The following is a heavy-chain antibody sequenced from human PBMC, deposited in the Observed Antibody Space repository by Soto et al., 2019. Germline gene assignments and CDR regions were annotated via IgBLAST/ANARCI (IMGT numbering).Heavy chain of an antibody. CDR2: IWYDGSNK. Sequence: SLRLSCAASGFTFSSYGMHWVRQAPGKGLEWVAVIWYDGSNKYYADSVKGRFTISRDNSKNTLYLQMNSLRAEDTAVYYCARDTEWELLYYYGMDVWGQGTTVTVSS. CDR1: GFTFSSYG. CDR3: ARDTEWELLYYYGMDV. D-gene: IGHD1-26*01. V-gene: IGHV3-33*01. J-gene: IGHJ6*02.